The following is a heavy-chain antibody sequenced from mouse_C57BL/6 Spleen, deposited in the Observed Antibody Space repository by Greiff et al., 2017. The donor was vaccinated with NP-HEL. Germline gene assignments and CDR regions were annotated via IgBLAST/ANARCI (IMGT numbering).Heavy chain of an antibody. D-gene: IGHD1-1*01. CDR3: ARKSEYYGSSLDY. V-gene: IGHV2-2*01. J-gene: IGHJ2*01. Sequence: QVQLQQSGPGLVQPSQSLSITCTVSGFSLTSYGVHWVRQSPGKGLEWLGVIWSGGSTDYNAAFISRLSISKDNSKSQVFFKMNSLQADDTAIYYCARKSEYYGSSLDYWGQGTTLTVSS. CDR2: IWSGGST. CDR1: GFSLTSYG.